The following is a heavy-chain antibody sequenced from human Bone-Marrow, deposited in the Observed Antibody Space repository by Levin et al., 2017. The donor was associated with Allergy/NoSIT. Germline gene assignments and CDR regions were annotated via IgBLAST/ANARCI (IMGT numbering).Heavy chain of an antibody. D-gene: IGHD3-16*01. CDR3: ARVVSMITFGDDDDAFDI. Sequence: SQTLSLTCAISGDSVSSNSAAWNWIRQSPSRGLEWLGRTYYRSKWYNDYAVSVKSRITINPDTSKNQFSLQLNSVTPEDTAVYYCARVVSMITFGDDDDAFDIWGQGTMVTVSS. CDR2: TYYRSKWYN. V-gene: IGHV6-1*01. J-gene: IGHJ3*02. CDR1: GDSVSSNSAA.